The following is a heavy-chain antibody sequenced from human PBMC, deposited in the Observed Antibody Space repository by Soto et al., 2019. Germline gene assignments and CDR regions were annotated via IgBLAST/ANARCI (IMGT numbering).Heavy chain of an antibody. J-gene: IGHJ4*02. V-gene: IGHV4-59*01. Sequence: SETLSLTCTVSGGSISSYYWSWIRQPPGKGLEWIAYIYYTGSTNYNPSLKSRVTLSADTSKNQFSLKLISVTAADTAMYYCARVDSSGSYFDYWGQGTLVTVLL. CDR2: IYYTGST. CDR3: ARVDSSGSYFDY. CDR1: GGSISSYY. D-gene: IGHD3-22*01.